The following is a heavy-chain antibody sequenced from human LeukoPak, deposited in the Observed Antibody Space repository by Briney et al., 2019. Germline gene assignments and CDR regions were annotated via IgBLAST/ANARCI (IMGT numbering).Heavy chain of an antibody. D-gene: IGHD3-22*01. CDR1: GYTFTGYY. CDR2: INPNSGGT. V-gene: IGHV1-2*02. Sequence: ASVKVSCKASGYTFTGYYMHWVRQAPGQGLEWMGWINPNSGGTNYAQKFQGRVTMTRDTSISTAYMELSRLRSDDTAVYYCARDYYDSSGYCRGDYWGQGTLVTVSS. CDR3: ARDYYDSSGYCRGDY. J-gene: IGHJ4*02.